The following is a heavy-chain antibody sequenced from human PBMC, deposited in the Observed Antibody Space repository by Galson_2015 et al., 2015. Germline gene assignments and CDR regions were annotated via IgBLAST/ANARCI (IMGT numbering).Heavy chain of an antibody. J-gene: IGHJ3*01. CDR2: TYYRSKWYN. V-gene: IGHV6-1*01. Sequence: CAISGDSVSAHSAAWNWIRQSPSRGLDWLGRTYYRSKWYNDYAVSVESRITINPDTSKNQFSLHLNSVTPEDTAVYYCARDQGSSWYGSFDLWGQGTMVTVSS. CDR3: ARDQGSSWYGSFDL. D-gene: IGHD6-13*01. CDR1: GDSVSAHSAA.